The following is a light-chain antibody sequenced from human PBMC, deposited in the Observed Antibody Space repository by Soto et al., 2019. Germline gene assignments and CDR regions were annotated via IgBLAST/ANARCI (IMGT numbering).Light chain of an antibody. CDR3: QQYNNWPPPFT. J-gene: IGKJ3*01. Sequence: EIGMTQSPATLSVYPVEKATLSCRASQRVSSNLAWYQQKTGQAPRLLIYGASTRATSIPARFSGSGSGTEFTLTIRSLQSEDFAVYHCQQYNNWPPPFTFGPGTQVDIK. CDR1: QRVSSN. CDR2: GAS. V-gene: IGKV3-15*01.